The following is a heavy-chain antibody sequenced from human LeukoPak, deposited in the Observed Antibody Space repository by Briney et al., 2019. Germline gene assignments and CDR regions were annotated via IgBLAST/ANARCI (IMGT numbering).Heavy chain of an antibody. V-gene: IGHV3-23*01. CDR1: GFTFSSYW. Sequence: GGSLRLSCAASGFTFSSYWMSWVRQAPGKGLEWVSAISGSGGSTYYADSVKGRFTISRDNSKNTLYLQMNSLRAEDTAVYYCAKDRSIQLWLINYWGQGTLVTVSS. D-gene: IGHD5-18*01. J-gene: IGHJ4*02. CDR3: AKDRSIQLWLINY. CDR2: ISGSGGST.